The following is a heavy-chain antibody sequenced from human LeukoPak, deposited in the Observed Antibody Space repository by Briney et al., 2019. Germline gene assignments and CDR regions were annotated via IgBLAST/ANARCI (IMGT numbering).Heavy chain of an antibody. CDR2: INDNGGRT. J-gene: IGHJ4*02. V-gene: IGHV3-64D*09. CDR3: VKDVGGSYAFDY. CDR1: GFTFSRYA. Sequence: GGSLRLSCSASGFTFSRYAMHWVRQAPGKELEYVSGINDNGGRTHYGDSVKGRFSISGDNSKNTPHLQMSTLRAEDTALYYCVKDVGGSYAFDYCGQGILVTVAS. D-gene: IGHD1-26*01.